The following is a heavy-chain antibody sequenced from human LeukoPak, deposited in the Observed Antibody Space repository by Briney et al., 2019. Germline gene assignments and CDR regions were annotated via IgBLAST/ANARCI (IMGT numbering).Heavy chain of an antibody. V-gene: IGHV3-23*01. Sequence: GGSLRLSCAVSGFTFRSYAMNWVRQAPGKGLEWVAAITADGGSTHYTTSVKGRFIISRDTPKNTLSLQMNNLRAEDTAVYFCARVLLRDYMDVWGEGTTVSVSS. CDR2: ITADGGST. D-gene: IGHD2-21*01. J-gene: IGHJ6*03. CDR3: ARVLLRDYMDV. CDR1: GFTFRSYA.